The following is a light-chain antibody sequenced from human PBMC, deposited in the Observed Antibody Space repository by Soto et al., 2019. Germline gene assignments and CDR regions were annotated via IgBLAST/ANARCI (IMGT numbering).Light chain of an antibody. V-gene: IGLV1-51*01. Sequence: QSGLTQPPSVSAAPGQTVTISCSGGTSNIGHNYVSWYQQLPGTAPTLLIYGHDKRPSGIPDRFSGSKSGTSATLAIPVLQTGAEAYYYCATWDTNLSAVFGGGTKLTVL. CDR1: TSNIGHNY. J-gene: IGLJ3*02. CDR3: ATWDTNLSAV. CDR2: GHD.